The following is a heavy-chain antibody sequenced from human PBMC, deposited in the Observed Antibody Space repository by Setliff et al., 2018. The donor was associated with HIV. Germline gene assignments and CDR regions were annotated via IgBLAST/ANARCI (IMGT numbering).Heavy chain of an antibody. V-gene: IGHV4-34*01. CDR1: GGSFSGYY. Sequence: SETLSLTCAVYGGSFSGYYRSWIRQPPGKGLEWIGEINHSGSTNYNPSLKSRVTISVDTSKNQFSLKLSSVTAADTAVYYCARFGWFDPWGQGTLVTVSS. CDR2: INHSGST. D-gene: IGHD3-10*01. CDR3: ARFGWFDP. J-gene: IGHJ5*02.